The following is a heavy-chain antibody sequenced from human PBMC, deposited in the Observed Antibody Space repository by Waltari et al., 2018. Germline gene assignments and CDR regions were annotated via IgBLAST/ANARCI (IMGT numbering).Heavy chain of an antibody. CDR2: ISSRSTTI. J-gene: IGHJ4*02. CDR3: ARGGGSSSLGDY. D-gene: IGHD6-13*01. Sequence: EVQLVESGGGLIQPGGSLRLSCAASGFTFDAYTMNWVRQAPGKGLEWISYISSRSTTIFHAHSVKGRFTISRDNAKNSLHLQMNSLRVEDTAVYYCARGGGSSSLGDYWGQGTLVTVSS. CDR1: GFTFDAYT. V-gene: IGHV3-48*01.